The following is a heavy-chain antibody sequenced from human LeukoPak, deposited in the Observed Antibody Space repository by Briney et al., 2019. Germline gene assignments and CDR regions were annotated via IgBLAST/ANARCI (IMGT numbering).Heavy chain of an antibody. CDR1: GGSFSGYY. CDR3: ARGRRYSSSWGDSYYYFGMDV. Sequence: SETLSLTCAVYGGSFSGYYWSWIRQPPGKGLEWIGEINHSGSTNYNPSLKSRVTISVDTSKNQFSLKLSSVTAADTAVYYCARGRRYSSSWGDSYYYFGMDVWGQGTTVTVSS. J-gene: IGHJ6*02. CDR2: INHSGST. V-gene: IGHV4-34*01. D-gene: IGHD6-13*01.